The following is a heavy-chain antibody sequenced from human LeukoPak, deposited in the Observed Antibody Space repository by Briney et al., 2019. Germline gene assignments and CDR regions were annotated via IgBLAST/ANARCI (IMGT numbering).Heavy chain of an antibody. D-gene: IGHD6-19*01. J-gene: IGHJ4*02. CDR3: VKHGSGWSFDY. Sequence: SETLSLTCTVSSASISNYYWGWIRQPPGKGLEWIGYIQNTGDTTYNPSLKSRVSISKDMSNNQFSLQLRSVTAADTAVYYCVKHGSGWSFDYWGQGTLVTVSS. V-gene: IGHV4-59*01. CDR2: IQNTGDT. CDR1: SASISNYY.